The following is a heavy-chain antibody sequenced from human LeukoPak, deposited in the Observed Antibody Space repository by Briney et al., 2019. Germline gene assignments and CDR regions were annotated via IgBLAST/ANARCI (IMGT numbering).Heavy chain of an antibody. CDR2: ISGGGVTT. CDR1: GFTFGNYA. Sequence: PGGSLRLSCAASGFTFGNYAMSWVRQAPGKGLEWVSTISGGGVTTYYVDSVKGRFTISRDNSKNTLYLQMYSLRAEDTGIFCCSKESPHFDYCGQGTLVTVSS. CDR3: SKESPHFDY. V-gene: IGHV3-23*01. J-gene: IGHJ4*02.